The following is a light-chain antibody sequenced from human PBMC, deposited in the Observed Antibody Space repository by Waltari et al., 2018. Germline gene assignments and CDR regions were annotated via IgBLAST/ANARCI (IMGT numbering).Light chain of an antibody. CDR3: QQRSNWPPT. CDR2: DAS. CDR1: QSVSSY. Sequence: EIVLTQSPATLSLSPGERATLSCRASQSVSSYLAWYQQTPGQAPRLLLYDASDRATGIPARFSGSGSGTDFTLTISSLEPEDFAVYYCQQRSNWPPTFGQGTKVEIK. V-gene: IGKV3-11*01. J-gene: IGKJ1*01.